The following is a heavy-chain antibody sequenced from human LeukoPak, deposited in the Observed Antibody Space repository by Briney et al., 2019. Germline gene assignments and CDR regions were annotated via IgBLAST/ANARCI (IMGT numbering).Heavy chain of an antibody. CDR2: IYPGDSDT. J-gene: IGHJ6*03. Sequence: GESLKISCKGSGYSFTSYWIGWVRQMPGKGLEWMGIIYPGDSDTRYSPSFQGQVTISADKSISTAYLQWSSLKASDTAMYYCARGAVPRYYYYYMDVWGKGTTVTVSS. CDR1: GYSFTSYW. V-gene: IGHV5-51*01. CDR3: ARGAVPRYYYYYMDV. D-gene: IGHD6-19*01.